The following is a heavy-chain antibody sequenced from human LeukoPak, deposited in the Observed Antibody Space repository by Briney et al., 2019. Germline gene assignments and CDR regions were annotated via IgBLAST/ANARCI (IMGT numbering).Heavy chain of an antibody. CDR2: IYNSANT. D-gene: IGHD3-22*01. CDR3: ARRFSSRSDGNGYYYGHDAFDV. J-gene: IGHJ3*01. V-gene: IGHV4-59*08. CDR1: GDSISSSY. Sequence: PSEALSLTCSVSGDSISSSYWSWTRQPPGKGLERIGNIYNSANTNYNTSLQSRVTISVDTSKSLSSLQLPSVSATGTAVYYCARRFSSRSDGNGYYYGHDAFDVWGQGTLVTVSS.